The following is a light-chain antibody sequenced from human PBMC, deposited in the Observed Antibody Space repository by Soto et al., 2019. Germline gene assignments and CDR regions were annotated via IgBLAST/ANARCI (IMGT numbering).Light chain of an antibody. J-gene: IGKJ5*01. CDR2: GAS. CDR1: QSVSSSY. Sequence: EIVLTQSPGTLSLSPGERATLSCRASQSVSSSYLAWYQQKPGQAPRLLIYGASSRPTGFPDRFSGSGSGKDFPLTTSRVEPEAFGVYSCQRYGSLITLGQGTHWRLN. CDR3: QRYGSLIT. V-gene: IGKV3-20*01.